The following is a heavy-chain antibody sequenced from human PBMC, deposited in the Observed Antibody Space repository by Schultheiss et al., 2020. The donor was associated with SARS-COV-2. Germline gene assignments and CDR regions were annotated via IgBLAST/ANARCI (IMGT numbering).Heavy chain of an antibody. Sequence: GGSLRLSCAASGFTFSSYSMNWVRQAPGKGLEWVSWITSSSSHIYNADSLKGRFTISRDNAKNTLYLQMNSLRAEDTAVYYCARGAWGDYGDYWGQGTLVTVSS. V-gene: IGHV3-21*01. D-gene: IGHD4-17*01. CDR2: ITSSSSHI. CDR1: GFTFSSYS. J-gene: IGHJ4*02. CDR3: ARGAWGDYGDY.